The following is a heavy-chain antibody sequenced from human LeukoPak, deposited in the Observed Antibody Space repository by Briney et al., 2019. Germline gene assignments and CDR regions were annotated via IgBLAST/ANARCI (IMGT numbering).Heavy chain of an antibody. Sequence: PSETLSLTCAVSGYSISSGYYWGWIRQPPGKGLEWIGSMYHSGSTYYNPSLTSRVTISVDTSKNQFSLKLSSVTAADTAVYYCARRTGGSFDYWGQGTLVTVSS. D-gene: IGHD3-16*01. CDR2: MYHSGST. CDR1: GYSISSGYY. CDR3: ARRTGGSFDY. J-gene: IGHJ4*02. V-gene: IGHV4-38-2*01.